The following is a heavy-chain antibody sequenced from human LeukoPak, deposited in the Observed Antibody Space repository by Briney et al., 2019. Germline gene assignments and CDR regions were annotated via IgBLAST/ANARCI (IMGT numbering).Heavy chain of an antibody. CDR1: GGSISSSSYY. CDR2: IYYSGST. V-gene: IGHV4-39*01. CDR3: ARHSPSYYGMDV. J-gene: IGHJ6*02. Sequence: SETLSLTCTVSGGSISSSSYYWGWIRQPPGMGLEWIGSIYYSGSTYYNPSLKSRVTISVDTSKNQFSLKLSSVTAADTAVYYCARHSPSYYGMDVWGQGTTVTVSS.